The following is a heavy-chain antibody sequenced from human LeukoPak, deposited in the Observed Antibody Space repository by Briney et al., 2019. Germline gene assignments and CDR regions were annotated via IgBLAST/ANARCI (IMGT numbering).Heavy chain of an antibody. V-gene: IGHV4-39*07. J-gene: IGHJ5*02. CDR1: GGSISSSSYY. CDR2: IYYSGST. D-gene: IGHD6-13*01. Sequence: SETLSLTCTVSGGSISSSSYYWGWIRQPPGKGLEWIGSIYYSGSTYYNPSLKSRVTISVDTSKDQFSLKLSSVTAADTAVYYCARDPPTKQQLAEILPEENWFDPWGQGTLVTVSS. CDR3: ARDPPTKQQLAEILPEENWFDP.